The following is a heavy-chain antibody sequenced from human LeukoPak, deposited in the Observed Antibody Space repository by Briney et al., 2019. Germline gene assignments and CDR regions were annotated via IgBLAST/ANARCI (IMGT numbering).Heavy chain of an antibody. CDR2: IYHSGST. CDR1: GGSISSGGYS. J-gene: IGHJ3*02. V-gene: IGHV4-30-2*01. CDR3: ARAAASGAFDI. Sequence: PSQTLSLTCAVSGGSISSGGYSWSWIRQPPGKGLEWIGYIYHSGSTYYNPFLKSRVTISVDRSKNQFSLKLSSVTAADTAEYYCARAAASGAFDIWGQGTMVTVSS. D-gene: IGHD6-13*01.